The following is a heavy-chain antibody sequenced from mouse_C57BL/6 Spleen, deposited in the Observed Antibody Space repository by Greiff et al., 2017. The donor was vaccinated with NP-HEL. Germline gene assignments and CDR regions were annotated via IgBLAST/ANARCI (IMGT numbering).Heavy chain of an antibody. D-gene: IGHD3-3*01. CDR3: AFKGDGAWFAY. V-gene: IGHV1-42*01. J-gene: IGHJ3*01. CDR1: GYSFTGYY. CDR2: INPSTGGT. Sequence: VQLQQSGPELVKPGASVKISCKASGYSFTGYYMNWVKQSPEKSLEWIGEINPSTGGTNYNQKFKAKATLTVDKSSSPAYKQLKSLTSEDSAVYCGAFKGDGAWFAYWGQGTLVTVSA.